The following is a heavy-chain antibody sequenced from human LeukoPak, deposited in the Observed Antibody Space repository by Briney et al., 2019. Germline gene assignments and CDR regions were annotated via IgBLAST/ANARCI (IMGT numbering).Heavy chain of an antibody. J-gene: IGHJ1*01. CDR3: ARGVGVDEYGDYVGSAAEYFQH. Sequence: SQTLSLTCTVSSGSISSGGYYWSWIRQHPGKGLEWIGYIYYSGSTYYNPSLKSRVTISVDTSKNQFSLKLSSVTAADTAVYYCARGVGVDEYGDYVGSAAEYFQHWGQGTLVTVSS. V-gene: IGHV4-31*03. D-gene: IGHD4-17*01. CDR1: SGSISSGGYY. CDR2: IYYSGST.